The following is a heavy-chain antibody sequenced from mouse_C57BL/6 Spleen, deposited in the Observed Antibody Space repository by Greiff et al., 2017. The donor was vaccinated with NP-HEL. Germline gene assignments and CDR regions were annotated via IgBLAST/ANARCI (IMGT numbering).Heavy chain of an antibody. V-gene: IGHV1-55*01. CDR3: ASRTSFYAMDY. Sequence: QVQLKESGAELVKPGASVKMSCKASGYTFTSYWITWVKQRPGQGLEWIGDIYPGSGSTNYNEKFKSKATLTVDTSSSTAYMQLSSLTSEDSAVYYCASRTSFYAMDYWGQGTSVTVSS. D-gene: IGHD2-10*02. J-gene: IGHJ4*01. CDR1: GYTFTSYW. CDR2: IYPGSGST.